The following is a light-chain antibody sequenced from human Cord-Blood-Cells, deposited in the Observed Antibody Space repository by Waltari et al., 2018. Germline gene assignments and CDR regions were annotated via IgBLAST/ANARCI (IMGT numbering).Light chain of an antibody. Sequence: IVLTQSPATLPLSPGERDTLSCRASQSVSSYLAWYQQKPGQAPRLLIYDASNRATGIPARFSGSGSGTDFTLTISSLEPEDFAVYYCQQRSNWPPTFGQGTKVEIK. CDR3: QQRSNWPPT. J-gene: IGKJ1*01. CDR1: QSVSSY. V-gene: IGKV3-11*01. CDR2: DAS.